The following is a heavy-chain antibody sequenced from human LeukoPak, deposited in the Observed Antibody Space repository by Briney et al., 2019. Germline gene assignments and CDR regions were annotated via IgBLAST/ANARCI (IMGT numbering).Heavy chain of an antibody. CDR2: IKLDGSEK. D-gene: IGHD3-10*01. J-gene: IGHJ4*02. CDR3: VRYRGVGSDY. CDR1: GFTYSGYW. Sequence: PGGSMRLSCAASGFTYSGYWMSWVRQAPGKGLEWVANIKLDGSEKFYVDSVKGRFTISRDNTKNSLYLQMNSLRGEDTAMYCCVRYRGVGSDYWGQGTLVTVSS. V-gene: IGHV3-7*01.